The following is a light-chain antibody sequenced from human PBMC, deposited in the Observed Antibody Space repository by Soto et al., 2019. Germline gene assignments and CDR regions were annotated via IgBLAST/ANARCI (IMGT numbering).Light chain of an antibody. V-gene: IGLV1-51*01. CDR1: SSNIGNNY. CDR3: ATWDRSLSVGV. CDR2: DND. J-gene: IGLJ2*01. Sequence: QSVLTKPPSVSAAPGQKVTISCSGSSSNIGNNYEFWYQQLPGTATKLLIYDNDKRPSGIPDRFSGSKSGTSATLGITGHQTGDEADYYCATWDRSLSVGVFGGGTQLTVL.